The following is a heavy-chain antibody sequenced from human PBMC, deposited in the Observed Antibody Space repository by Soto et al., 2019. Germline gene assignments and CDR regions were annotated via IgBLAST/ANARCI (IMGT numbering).Heavy chain of an antibody. J-gene: IGHJ4*02. Sequence: EVHLLESGGDLVQPGGSLRLSCAASGFTFSNYAMSWVRQAPGKGLDWVSGISGSAASTFYADSVKGRFTISRDNSKNTLYLQMNSRRAEDTAVYYCAKWTGRYCSGGRCYLDDPVDYWGQGTLVTVSS. CDR1: GFTFSNYA. D-gene: IGHD2-15*01. CDR3: AKWTGRYCSGGRCYLDDPVDY. V-gene: IGHV3-23*01. CDR2: ISGSAAST.